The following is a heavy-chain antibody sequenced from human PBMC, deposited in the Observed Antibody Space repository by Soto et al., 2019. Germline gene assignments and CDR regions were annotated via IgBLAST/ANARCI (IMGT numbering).Heavy chain of an antibody. J-gene: IGHJ4*02. CDR1: GYTFTSYG. Sequence: QVHLVQSGAEVKKPGASVKVSCKGSGYTFTSYGITWVRQAPGQGLEWMGWISAHNGNTDYAQKLQGRVTVTRDTSTSTAYMELRSLSSDDTAVYYCARGRYGDYWGQGAMVTVSS. D-gene: IGHD1-1*01. CDR2: ISAHNGNT. CDR3: ARGRYGDY. V-gene: IGHV1-18*01.